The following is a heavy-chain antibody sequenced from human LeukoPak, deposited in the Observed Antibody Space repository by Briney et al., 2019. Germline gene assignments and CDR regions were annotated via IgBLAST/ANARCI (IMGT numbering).Heavy chain of an antibody. CDR2: IASETYGGTA. CDR1: GFTFSGAW. J-gene: IGHJ4*02. Sequence: GGSLRLSCTASGFTFSGAWMTWVRQAPGKGLEWVGFIASETYGGTAEYAASVKGRFTISRDDSKSIAYLQMNSLKTEDTAVYYCTRNQTPYYWGQGTLVTVSS. CDR3: TRNQTPYY. V-gene: IGHV3-49*04.